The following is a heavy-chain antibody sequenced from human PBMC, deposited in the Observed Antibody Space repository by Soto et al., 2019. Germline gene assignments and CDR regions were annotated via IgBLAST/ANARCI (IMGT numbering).Heavy chain of an antibody. CDR2: IYYSGST. CDR1: GGSISSYY. Sequence: SETLSLTCTVSGGSISSYYWSWIRQPPGKGLEWIGYIYYSGSTNYNPSLKSRVTISVDTSKNQFSLKLSSVTAADTAVYYSARHRNYYYMDVWGKGTTVTVSS. J-gene: IGHJ6*03. V-gene: IGHV4-59*08. CDR3: ARHRNYYYMDV.